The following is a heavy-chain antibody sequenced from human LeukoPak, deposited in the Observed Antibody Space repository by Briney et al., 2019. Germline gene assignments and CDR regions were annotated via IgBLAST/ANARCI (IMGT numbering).Heavy chain of an antibody. V-gene: IGHV3-7*04. CDR2: IKHDGSEK. CDR1: GFTFSMYW. CDR3: ARITGIEAAGDY. J-gene: IGHJ4*02. D-gene: IGHD6-25*01. Sequence: GGSLRLSCAASGFTFSMYWMSWVRQAPGKGLEWVASIKHDGSEKFYVDSVKGRFIISRDNAKNSLFLQLNSLRDEDTAVYYCARITGIEAAGDYWGQGTLVTVSS.